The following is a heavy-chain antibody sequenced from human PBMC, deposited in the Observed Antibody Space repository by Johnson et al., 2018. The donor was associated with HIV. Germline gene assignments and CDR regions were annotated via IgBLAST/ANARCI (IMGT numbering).Heavy chain of an antibody. Sequence: VQLVESGGGFIQAGRSLRLSCAASGFTFDDYAMHWVRQAPGKGLEWVSCLSWNSGTVAYADSVKGRFTISSDNARKSLYLQMNSLRTEDTAFYYCVKDMAPSMVSGNDAFDIWGQGTMVTVSS. D-gene: IGHD3-10*01. V-gene: IGHV3-9*01. CDR3: VKDMAPSMVSGNDAFDI. J-gene: IGHJ3*02. CDR1: GFTFDDYA. CDR2: LSWNSGTV.